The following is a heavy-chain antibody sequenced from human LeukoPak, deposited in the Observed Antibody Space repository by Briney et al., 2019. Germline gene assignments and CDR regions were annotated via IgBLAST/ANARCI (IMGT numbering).Heavy chain of an antibody. J-gene: IGHJ4*02. V-gene: IGHV4-34*01. Sequence: SETLSLTCAVYGGSFSGYYWSWIRQPPVKGLEWIGEINHSGSTNYNPSLKSRVTISVDTSKNQFSLKLSSVTAADTAVYYCARASNYYYDSSGYYLFDYWGQGTLVTVSS. D-gene: IGHD3-22*01. CDR1: GGSFSGYY. CDR3: ARASNYYYDSSGYYLFDY. CDR2: INHSGST.